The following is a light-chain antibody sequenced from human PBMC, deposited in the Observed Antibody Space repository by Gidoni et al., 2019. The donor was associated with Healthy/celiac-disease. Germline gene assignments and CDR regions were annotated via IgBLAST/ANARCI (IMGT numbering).Light chain of an antibody. CDR3: QQYGSSLMYT. J-gene: IGKJ2*01. CDR1: QSVSSSY. Sequence: EMVLTQSPGTLSLSPGERATLSCRASQSVSSSYLAWYQQKPGQAPRLLIYGASSRATDIPDRFSGSGSGTDFTLTISRLEPEDFAVYYCQQYGSSLMYTFGQXTKLEIK. V-gene: IGKV3-20*01. CDR2: GAS.